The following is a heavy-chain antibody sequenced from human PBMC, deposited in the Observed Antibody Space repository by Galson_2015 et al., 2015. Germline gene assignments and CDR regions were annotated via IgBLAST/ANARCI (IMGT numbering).Heavy chain of an antibody. CDR1: GFSLSTRGVG. V-gene: IGHV2-5*02. D-gene: IGHD2-15*01. Sequence: PALVKPTQTLTLTCTFSGFSLSTRGVGVGWIRQPPGKALEWLALIYWDDDKRYSPSLKSRLTITKDTSKNQVVLTMTNMDPVDTATYYCAHGGGDFDYWGQGTLVTVSS. CDR2: IYWDDDK. CDR3: AHGGGDFDY. J-gene: IGHJ4*02.